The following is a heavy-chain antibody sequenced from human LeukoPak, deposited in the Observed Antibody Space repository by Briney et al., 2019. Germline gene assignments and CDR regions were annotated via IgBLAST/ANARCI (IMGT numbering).Heavy chain of an antibody. Sequence: SETLSLTCAVYGGSFSGYYWSWIRQPPGKGLEWIGEINHSGSTNYNPPLKSRVTISVDTSKNQFSLKLSSVTAADTAVYYCARGLRSVVVVPAATYFDYWGQGTLVTVSS. V-gene: IGHV4-34*01. CDR3: ARGLRSVVVVPAATYFDY. CDR1: GGSFSGYY. CDR2: INHSGST. J-gene: IGHJ4*02. D-gene: IGHD2-2*01.